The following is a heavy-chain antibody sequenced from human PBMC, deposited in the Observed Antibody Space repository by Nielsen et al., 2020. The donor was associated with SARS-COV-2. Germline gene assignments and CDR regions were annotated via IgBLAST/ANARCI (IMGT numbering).Heavy chain of an antibody. Sequence: ASVNVSCKASGYTFTSYDIKWVRQATGQGLEWMGWMNPNSGNTGYEQKFQGRVTMTRNTSKSTAYMELSSLRSEDKALYYCARVIIVGATVTGSYFDYLGQGTLVTVSS. D-gene: IGHD1-26*01. J-gene: IGHJ4*02. CDR3: ARVIIVGATVTGSYFDY. V-gene: IGHV1-8*01. CDR1: GYTFTSYD. CDR2: MNPNSGNT.